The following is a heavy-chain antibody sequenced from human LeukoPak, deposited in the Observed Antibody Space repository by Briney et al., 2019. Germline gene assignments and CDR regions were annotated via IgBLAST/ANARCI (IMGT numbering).Heavy chain of an antibody. D-gene: IGHD3-22*01. J-gene: IGHJ4*02. CDR2: IYYSGST. V-gene: IGHV4-59*11. CDR3: ARGRDYYDSSGYYQPHLFDY. Sequence: SETLSLTCTVSGGSISSHYWSWIRQPPGKGLEWIGYIYYSGSTNYNPSLKSRVTISVDTSKNQLSLKLSSVTAADTAVYYCARGRDYYDSSGYYQPHLFDYWGQGTLVTVSS. CDR1: GGSISSHY.